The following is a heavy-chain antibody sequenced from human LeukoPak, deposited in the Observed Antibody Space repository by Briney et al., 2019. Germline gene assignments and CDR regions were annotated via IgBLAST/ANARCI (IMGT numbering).Heavy chain of an antibody. Sequence: GRSLRLSCAASGFTFDDYAMHWVRQAPGKGLEWVSGISWNSGSIGYADSVKGRFTISRDNAKNSLYLQMNSLRAEDTALYYCAKGARGYYYDSSGYYSWYFDLWGRGTLVTVSS. CDR2: ISWNSGSI. D-gene: IGHD3-22*01. CDR3: AKGARGYYYDSSGYYSWYFDL. CDR1: GFTFDDYA. V-gene: IGHV3-9*01. J-gene: IGHJ2*01.